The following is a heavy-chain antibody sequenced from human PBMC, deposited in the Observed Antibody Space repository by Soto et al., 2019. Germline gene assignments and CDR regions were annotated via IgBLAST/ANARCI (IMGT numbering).Heavy chain of an antibody. D-gene: IGHD1-26*01. Sequence: QVQLQESGPGLVKPSQTLSLTCIVSGDSISRGGYFWTWIRQHPGKGLEWIGYSYDSGSAFYNPSLKSRVTMSIDTSKNQFSLNLRSVTAAATAVFYCARGILRPNHYMDVWGKGTAVAVSS. CDR1: GDSISRGGYF. V-gene: IGHV4-31*03. J-gene: IGHJ6*03. CDR3: ARGILRPNHYMDV. CDR2: SYDSGSA.